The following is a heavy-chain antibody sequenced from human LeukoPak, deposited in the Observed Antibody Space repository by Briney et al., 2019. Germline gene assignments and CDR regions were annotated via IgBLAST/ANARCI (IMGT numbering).Heavy chain of an antibody. D-gene: IGHD6-6*01. CDR3: AKAGPNSSSIDY. Sequence: PGGSLRLSCAASGFTFSSYGMHWVRQAPGKGLEWVAVISYDGSNKYYADSVKGRFTISRDNSKNTLYLQMNSLRAEDTAVYYCAKAGPNSSSIDYWGQGTLVTVSS. CDR2: ISYDGSNK. J-gene: IGHJ4*02. CDR1: GFTFSSYG. V-gene: IGHV3-30*18.